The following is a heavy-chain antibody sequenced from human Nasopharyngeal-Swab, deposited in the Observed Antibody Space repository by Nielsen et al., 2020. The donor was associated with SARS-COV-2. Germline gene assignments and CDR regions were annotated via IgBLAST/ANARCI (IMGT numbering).Heavy chain of an antibody. Sequence: GESLKISCAASGFTFWNFWMSWVRQAPGKGLEWVADMSQDGSEKRYLDSVRGRFTISRDNAKNSLYLQMNSLRVEDTAIYYCAKERYGARGPATDYWGQGILVTVSS. D-gene: IGHD2-15*01. J-gene: IGHJ4*02. CDR2: MSQDGSEK. CDR1: GFTFWNFW. V-gene: IGHV3-7*01. CDR3: AKERYGARGPATDY.